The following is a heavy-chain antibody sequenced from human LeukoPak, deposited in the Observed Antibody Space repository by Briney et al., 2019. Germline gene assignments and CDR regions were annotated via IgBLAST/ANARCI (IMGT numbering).Heavy chain of an antibody. CDR1: GYTFTGYY. CDR2: INPNSGGT. V-gene: IGHV1-2*06. D-gene: IGHD3-3*01. Sequence: GASVKVSCKASGYTFTGYYMHWVRQAPGQGLEWMGRINPNSGGTNYAQKFQGRVTMTRDTSISTAYMELSRLRSDDTAIYYCARVRFLEWLREYYYYMDVWRKGTTVTVYS. J-gene: IGHJ6*03. CDR3: ARVRFLEWLREYYYYMDV.